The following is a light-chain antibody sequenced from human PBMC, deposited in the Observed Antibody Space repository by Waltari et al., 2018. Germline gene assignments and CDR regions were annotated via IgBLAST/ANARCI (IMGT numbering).Light chain of an antibody. CDR3: QKYVSLPAT. CDR1: QRVGKS. CDR2: DTS. Sequence: EIVLTQSPGTLSLSPGERATLSFRASQRVGKSLAWYQQKPGQAPRLLIYDTSSRATGIPDRFSGSGFGTDFSLTISRLEPEDFAVYYCQKYVSLPATFGQGTKVEIK. J-gene: IGKJ1*01. V-gene: IGKV3-20*01.